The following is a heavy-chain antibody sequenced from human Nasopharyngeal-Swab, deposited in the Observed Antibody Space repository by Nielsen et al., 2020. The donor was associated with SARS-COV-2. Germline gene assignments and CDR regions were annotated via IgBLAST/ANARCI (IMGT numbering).Heavy chain of an antibody. CDR2: INPSGGST. Sequence: ASVKVSCKASGYTFTSYYMHWVRQAPGQGLEWMGIINPSGGSTSYAQKFQGRVTMTRDTSTSTVYMELRSLRSDDTAVYYCARDAIGYCSSTSCFLYNWFDPWGQGTLVTVSS. V-gene: IGHV1-46*01. CDR1: GYTFTSYY. J-gene: IGHJ5*02. CDR3: ARDAIGYCSSTSCFLYNWFDP. D-gene: IGHD2-2*01.